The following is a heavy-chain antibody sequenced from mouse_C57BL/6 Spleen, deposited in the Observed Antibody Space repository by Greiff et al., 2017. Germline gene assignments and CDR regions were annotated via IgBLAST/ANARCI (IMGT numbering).Heavy chain of an antibody. CDR1: GYTFTSYW. D-gene: IGHD5-1*01. J-gene: IGHJ4*01. Sequence: QVQLQQPGAELVRPGSSVKLSCKASGYTFTSYWMHWVKQRPIQGLEWIGNIDPSDSETHYNQKFKDKATLTVDKSSSTAYMQLSSLTSEDSAVYYCAREYGEGYYYAMDYWGQGTSVTVSS. CDR2: IDPSDSET. CDR3: AREYGEGYYYAMDY. V-gene: IGHV1-52*01.